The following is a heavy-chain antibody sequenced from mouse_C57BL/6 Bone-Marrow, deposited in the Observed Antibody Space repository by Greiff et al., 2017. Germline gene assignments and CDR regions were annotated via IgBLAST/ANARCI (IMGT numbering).Heavy chain of an antibody. CDR2: INPNNGGT. CDR3: ARLAMVNWFAY. D-gene: IGHD2-2*01. J-gene: IGHJ3*01. CDR1: GYTFTDYY. Sequence: VQLQQSGPELVKPGASVKISCKASGYTFTDYYMNWVKQSHGKSLEWIGDINPNNGGTSYNQKFKGKATLTVDKSSSTAYMELRSLTSEDSAVYYCARLAMVNWFAYWGQGTLVTVAA. V-gene: IGHV1-26*01.